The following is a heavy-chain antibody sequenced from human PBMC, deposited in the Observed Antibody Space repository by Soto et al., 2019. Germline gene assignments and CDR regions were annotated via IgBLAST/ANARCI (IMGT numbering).Heavy chain of an antibody. CDR3: ARVLKGYYDSSGYAFDI. V-gene: IGHV1-69*13. J-gene: IGHJ3*02. CDR2: IIPTFGTA. Sequence: ASVKVSCKASGGTFSSYAISWVRQAPGQGLEWMGGIIPTFGTANYAQKFQGRVTITADESTSTAYMELSSLRSEDTAVYYCARVLKGYYDSSGYAFDIWGQGTMVTV. D-gene: IGHD3-22*01. CDR1: GGTFSSYA.